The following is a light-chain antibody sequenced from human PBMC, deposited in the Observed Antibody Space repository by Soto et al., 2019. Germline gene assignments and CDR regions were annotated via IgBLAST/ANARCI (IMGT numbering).Light chain of an antibody. CDR1: QSLSGY. Sequence: DIVLTQSPGTLSLSPGERASLSCRASQSLSGYLAWYQQRLGQAPRLLIYTTSTMATDIPYRFSGSGSGTDFTLTISRLQPEDFAVYYCQQYGSSPLTFGQGTKVEIK. CDR2: TTS. CDR3: QQYGSSPLT. J-gene: IGKJ1*01. V-gene: IGKV3-20*01.